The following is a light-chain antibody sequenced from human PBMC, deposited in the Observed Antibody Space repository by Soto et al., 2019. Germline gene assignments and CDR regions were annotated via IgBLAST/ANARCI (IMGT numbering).Light chain of an antibody. Sequence: EIVMNQSPATLSVSTGERATLSCRASQSVSSNLAWYQQKPGQAPRLLIYGASTRATGIPARFSGSGSGTEFTLTISSLQSEDFAVYYCQQYNNLPWTFCQGAMV. J-gene: IGKJ1*01. V-gene: IGKV3-15*01. CDR3: QQYNNLPWT. CDR1: QSVSSN. CDR2: GAS.